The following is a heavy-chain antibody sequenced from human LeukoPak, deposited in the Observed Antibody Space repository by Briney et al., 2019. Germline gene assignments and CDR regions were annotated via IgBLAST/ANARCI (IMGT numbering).Heavy chain of an antibody. CDR2: INCYNGNT. D-gene: IGHD6-25*01. J-gene: IGHJ4*02. Sequence: ASVKVSCKASGFSFSFFGVNWVRQAPGQGLEWMGRINCYNGNTNYAQKAEGRLTLTTDTATSSVYMELRNLRSDDTAVYYCARGLDAAAGLANFDYWGQGTLVTVSS. V-gene: IGHV1-18*01. CDR3: ARGLDAAAGLANFDY. CDR1: GFSFSFFG.